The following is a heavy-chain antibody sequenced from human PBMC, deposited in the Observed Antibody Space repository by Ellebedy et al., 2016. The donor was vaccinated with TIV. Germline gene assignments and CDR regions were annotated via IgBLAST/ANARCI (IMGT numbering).Heavy chain of an antibody. CDR3: PAAHYYIYGKDV. CDR2: ISSSGTTK. D-gene: IGHD2-15*01. V-gene: IGHV3-48*03. CDR1: GFPFSSFE. Sequence: PGGSLRLSCAASGFPFSSFEFNWVRQSPGKGLEWVSYISSSGTTKYYADSVKGRFTISRDNAKNSLSLQMNSLRAEDTAVYYCPAAHYYIYGKDVWGQGTRVTVSS. J-gene: IGHJ6*02.